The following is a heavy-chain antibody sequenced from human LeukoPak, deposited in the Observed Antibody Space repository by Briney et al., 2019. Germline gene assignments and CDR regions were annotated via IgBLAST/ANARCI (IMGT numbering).Heavy chain of an antibody. CDR1: GFTFSSYA. CDR3: AKDHSIAADFDY. Sequence: PGGSLRLSCAASGFTFSSYAISWVRQASGKGLEWVSAISGSGGSTYYADSVKGRFTISRDNSKNTLYLQMNSLRAEDTAVYYCAKDHSIAADFDYWGQGTVVTVSS. D-gene: IGHD6-13*01. CDR2: ISGSGGST. V-gene: IGHV3-23*01. J-gene: IGHJ4*02.